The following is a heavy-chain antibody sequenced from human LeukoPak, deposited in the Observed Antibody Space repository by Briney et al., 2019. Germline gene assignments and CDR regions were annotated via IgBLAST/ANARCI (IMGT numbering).Heavy chain of an antibody. CDR1: GGSFSGYY. CDR3: ARQTGSGLFTLP. CDR2: IYYTGNT. V-gene: IGHV4-34*01. Sequence: SETLSLTCAVYGGSFSGYYWSWIRQPPGKGLEWIGSIYYTGNTYYNASLKSRVTISIDTSKNQISLRLTSVTATDTAMYYCARQTGSGLFTLPGGQGTLVTVSS. J-gene: IGHJ4*02. D-gene: IGHD3/OR15-3a*01.